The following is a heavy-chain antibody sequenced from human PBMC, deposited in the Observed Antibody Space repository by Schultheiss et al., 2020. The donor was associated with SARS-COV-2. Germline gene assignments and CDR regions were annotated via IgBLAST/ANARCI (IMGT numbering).Heavy chain of an antibody. D-gene: IGHD3-3*01. V-gene: IGHV4-38-2*02. CDR2: IYTTGST. CDR3: AREVGVVGLYYFDY. J-gene: IGHJ4*02. CDR1: GYSISSGYY. Sequence: SETLSLTCTVSGYSISSGYYWGWIRQPPGKGLEWIGSIYTTGSTNYNPSLKSRVTISVDTSKNQFSLKLSSVTAADTAVYYCAREVGVVGLYYFDYWGQGTLVTVSS.